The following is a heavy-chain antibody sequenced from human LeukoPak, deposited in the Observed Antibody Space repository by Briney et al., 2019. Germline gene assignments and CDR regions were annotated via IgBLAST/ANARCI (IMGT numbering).Heavy chain of an antibody. Sequence: GRSLRLSCAASGFTFSSYGMHWVRQAPGKGLEWVAVISYDGSNKYYADSVKGRFTISRDNSKNTLYLQMNSLRAEDTAVYYCAKDSERYFDWPYYFDYRGQGTLVTVSS. D-gene: IGHD3-9*01. CDR3: AKDSERYFDWPYYFDY. CDR2: ISYDGSNK. J-gene: IGHJ4*02. CDR1: GFTFSSYG. V-gene: IGHV3-30*18.